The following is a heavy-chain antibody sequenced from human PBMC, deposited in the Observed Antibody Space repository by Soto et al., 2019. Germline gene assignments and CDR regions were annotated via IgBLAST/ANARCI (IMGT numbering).Heavy chain of an antibody. V-gene: IGHV1-69*01. CDR3: ATATESTPGGLLDV. J-gene: IGHJ6*02. D-gene: IGHD3-16*01. CDR2: IIPLLNLV. CDR1: GDSFNDYA. Sequence: VQLEQSETEVRKPGSSVKLSCKTSGDSFNDYAIRWVRQAPGQGLEWMGGIIPLLNLVRYAKKFQGRVTISATDSPDPAYLEVTRLRSEDTATYYCATATESTPGGLLDVWCLGTTVSVSS.